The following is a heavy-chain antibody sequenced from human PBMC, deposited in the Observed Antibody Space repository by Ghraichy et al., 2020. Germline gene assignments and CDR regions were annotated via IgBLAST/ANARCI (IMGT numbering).Heavy chain of an antibody. V-gene: IGHV1-69*13. CDR2: SIPIFSTA. J-gene: IGHJ6*02. D-gene: IGHD5-24*01. CDR3: ARDRAVATILYYYYYGMDV. Sequence: SVKVSCKASGCTFSSYAISWVRQAPGQGLEWMGGSIPIFSTANYAQKFQGRVTITADESTSTAYMELSSLRSEDTAVYYCARDRAVATILYYYYYGMDVWGQGTTVTVSS. CDR1: GCTFSSYA.